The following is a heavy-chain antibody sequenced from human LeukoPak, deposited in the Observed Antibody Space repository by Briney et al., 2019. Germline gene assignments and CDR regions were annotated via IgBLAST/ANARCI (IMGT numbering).Heavy chain of an antibody. CDR3: AKWGDYDVLTGYYVSDY. D-gene: IGHD3-9*01. CDR1: GFTFSNYA. Sequence: GGSLRLSCAASGFTFSNYAMSWVRQAPGKGLEWVSAITGSGGNTYYADSVKGRFTISRDNSKNTVFLQMNSLRAEDTAVYYCAKWGDYDVLTGYYVSDYWGQGTLVTVSS. V-gene: IGHV3-23*01. J-gene: IGHJ4*02. CDR2: ITGSGGNT.